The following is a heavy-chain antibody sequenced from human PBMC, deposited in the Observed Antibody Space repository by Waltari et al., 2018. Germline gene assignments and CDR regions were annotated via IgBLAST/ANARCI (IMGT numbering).Heavy chain of an antibody. CDR1: GGSFSGXT. CDR2: VSHTXX. V-gene: IGHV4-34*01. D-gene: IGHD4-17*01. CDR3: AKPDVNYGXXVX. Sequence: XGAXLXKPSESLSLXCAVYGGSFSGXTWSWXXQSPGRGLVXIGGVSHTXXXXNPSXKSRVTIXXXTSXXHFSLKLSSXXXXDTXXYYCAKPDVNYGXXVXWGQGTLVTVXX. J-gene: IGHJ1*01.